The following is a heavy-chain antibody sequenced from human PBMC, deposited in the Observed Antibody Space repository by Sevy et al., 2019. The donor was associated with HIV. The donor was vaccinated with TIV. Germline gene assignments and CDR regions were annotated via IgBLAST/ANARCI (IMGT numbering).Heavy chain of an antibody. V-gene: IGHV3-30*02. CDR2: IQYDGSHK. J-gene: IGHJ4*02. CDR1: GFTFSNFG. Sequence: GGSLRLSCAASGFTFSNFGMHWVRQAPGKGLEWESFIQYDGSHKYYTDSVKGRLTISRDNSKNTLYLQMNSLRAEDTAVYYCVKEGGVTGTGGDCWGQGTLVTVSS. CDR3: VKEGGVTGTGGDC. D-gene: IGHD1-1*01.